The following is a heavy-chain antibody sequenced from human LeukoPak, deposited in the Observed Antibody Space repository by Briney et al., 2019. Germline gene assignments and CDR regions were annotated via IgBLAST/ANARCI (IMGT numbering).Heavy chain of an antibody. CDR3: ARDAPCGAYCGGDCYSSWFDP. J-gene: IGHJ5*02. Sequence: SETLSLTCTVSGVSISSYYWSWIRQPPGKGLEWIGYIYYSGSTNYNPSLKSRVTISVDTSKNQFSLKLSSVTAADTAVYYCARDAPCGAYCGGDCYSSWFDPWGQGTLVTVSS. V-gene: IGHV4-59*01. CDR2: IYYSGST. D-gene: IGHD2-21*02. CDR1: GVSISSYY.